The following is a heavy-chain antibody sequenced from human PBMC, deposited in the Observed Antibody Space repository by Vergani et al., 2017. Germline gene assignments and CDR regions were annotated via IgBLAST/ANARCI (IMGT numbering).Heavy chain of an antibody. CDR2: ISSSGSYI. CDR1: GFTFSSHR. J-gene: IGHJ3*02. D-gene: IGHD6-13*01. V-gene: IGHV3-21*04. CDR3: AKTLTVTYSSSWYAGDDAFDI. Sequence: EVQLVESGGGLVKPGGSLRLSCAASGFTFSSHRMNWVRQAPGKGLEWVSFISSSGSYIYYADSVKGRFTISRDNAKNSLYLQMNSRRAEDTAVYYCAKTLTVTYSSSWYAGDDAFDIWGQGTMVTVSS.